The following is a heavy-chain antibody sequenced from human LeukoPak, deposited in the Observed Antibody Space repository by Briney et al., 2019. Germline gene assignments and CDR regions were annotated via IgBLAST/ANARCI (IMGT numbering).Heavy chain of an antibody. V-gene: IGHV3-23*01. CDR3: AQGGSYGSGKYYFN. J-gene: IGHJ4*02. D-gene: IGHD3-10*01. Sequence: GGSLTLSCVASGFTFTTNAMTWVRQAPGKGLEWVSAISSSGGSTYYAGSVKGRFTISRDNSRDTVYLQMNSLSAEDTAVYYCAQGGSYGSGKYYFNWGQGTLVTVSS. CDR1: GFTFTTNA. CDR2: ISSSGGST.